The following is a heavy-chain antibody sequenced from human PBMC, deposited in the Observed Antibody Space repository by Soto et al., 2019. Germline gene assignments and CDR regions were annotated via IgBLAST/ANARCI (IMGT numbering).Heavy chain of an antibody. CDR1: VFTFDDYA. Sequence: PGGSLRLSCAASVFTFDDYAMHLVRQVPGKGLEWVSGISWNSVNIAYADSVKGRFTISRDNAKSSLYLQMDSLRPEDTALYYCAKVQDYAGDYNVSGQGTAVSVSS. V-gene: IGHV3-9*01. J-gene: IGHJ6*02. CDR2: ISWNSVNI. CDR3: AKVQDYAGDYNV. D-gene: IGHD4-17*01.